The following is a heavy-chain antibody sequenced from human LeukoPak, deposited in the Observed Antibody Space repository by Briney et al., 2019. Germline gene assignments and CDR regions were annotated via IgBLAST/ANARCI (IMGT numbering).Heavy chain of an antibody. CDR2: IYSGGST. Sequence: PGRSLRLSCAASGFTVISNYMSWVRQAPGKGLEWVSLIYSGGSTYYADSVRGRFTISRDNSKNTLCLQMNSLRAEDTAVYYCATTRYDAFGIWGQGTMVTVSS. V-gene: IGHV3-53*01. J-gene: IGHJ3*02. CDR1: GFTVISNY. D-gene: IGHD4-17*01. CDR3: ATTRYDAFGI.